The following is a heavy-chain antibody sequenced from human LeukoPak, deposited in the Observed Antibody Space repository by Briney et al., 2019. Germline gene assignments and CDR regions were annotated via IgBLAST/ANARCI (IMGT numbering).Heavy chain of an antibody. Sequence: ASVKVSCKASGDTFSSYAFSWVRQAPGQGLEWMGGIIPIVGTTNYAQMLQGRVTITADESTSTAYMELSSLRSEDTAAYYCARELTLGAFDIWGQGTMVTVSS. CDR1: GDTFSSYA. D-gene: IGHD4-23*01. V-gene: IGHV1-69*13. J-gene: IGHJ3*02. CDR2: IIPIVGTT. CDR3: ARELTLGAFDI.